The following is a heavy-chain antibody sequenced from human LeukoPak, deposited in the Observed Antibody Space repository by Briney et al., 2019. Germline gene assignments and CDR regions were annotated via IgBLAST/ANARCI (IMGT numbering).Heavy chain of an antibody. CDR3: AKITYDFWSGYYMPDDP. CDR1: GYTFTNYG. V-gene: IGHV1-18*01. CDR2: ISIYNGNT. D-gene: IGHD3-3*01. J-gene: IGHJ5*02. Sequence: SVKVSCKASGYTFTNYGISWVRQAPGQGLEWMGWISIYNGNTDYAQKLRGRVTMTTDTSTSTAYMELRSLRSDDTAVYYCAKITYDFWSGYYMPDDPWGQGTLVTVSS.